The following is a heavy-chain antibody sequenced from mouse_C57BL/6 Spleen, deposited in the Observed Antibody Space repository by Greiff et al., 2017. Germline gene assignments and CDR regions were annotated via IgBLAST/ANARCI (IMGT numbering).Heavy chain of an antibody. J-gene: IGHJ1*03. CDR2: INPGCGAT. V-gene: IGHV1-54*01. Sequence: VKLVESGAELVRPGTSVKVSCKASGYAFTNYIIEWVKQRPGQSLEWIGVINPGCGATNYNEKFKGKATLTADQSSSTAYMQLSSLTSEDSAVHFCARRDWDVLYFEVWGTGTTVTVSS. CDR1: GYAFTNYI. D-gene: IGHD4-1*01. CDR3: ARRDWDVLYFEV.